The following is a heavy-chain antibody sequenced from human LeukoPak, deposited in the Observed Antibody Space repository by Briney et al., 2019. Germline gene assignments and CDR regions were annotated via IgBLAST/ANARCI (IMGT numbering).Heavy chain of an antibody. D-gene: IGHD2-2*01. CDR3: ARHIVPAAFFDY. CDR1: GGSIHDYY. CDR2: IYSTGST. J-gene: IGHJ4*02. Sequence: SETLSLTCTVSGGSIHDYYWSWIRQPPGKGLEWIGYIYSTGSTNYNPSLESRVTISVDTSKNQFSLTLNSVTAADTAVYYCARHIVPAAFFDYWGQGTLVTVSS. V-gene: IGHV4-59*08.